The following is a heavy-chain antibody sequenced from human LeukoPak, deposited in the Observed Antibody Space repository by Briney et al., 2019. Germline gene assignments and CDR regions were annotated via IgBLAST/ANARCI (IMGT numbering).Heavy chain of an antibody. Sequence: GGSLRLSCAASGFTFSSYDMHWVRQATGKGLEWVSAIGTAGDTYYPGSVKGRFTISRENAKNSLYLQMNSLRAGDTAVYYCAGGLKREYYYGSGSHRRTWYFDLWGRGTLVTVSS. CDR1: GFTFSSYD. J-gene: IGHJ2*01. CDR3: AGGLKREYYYGSGSHRRTWYFDL. D-gene: IGHD3-10*01. CDR2: IGTAGDT. V-gene: IGHV3-13*01.